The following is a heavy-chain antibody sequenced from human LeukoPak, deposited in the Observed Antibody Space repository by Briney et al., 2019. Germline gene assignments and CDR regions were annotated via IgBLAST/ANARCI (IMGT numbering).Heavy chain of an antibody. D-gene: IGHD3-3*01. J-gene: IGHJ5*02. CDR3: ARVTIFWFDP. Sequence: GGSLRLSCAASGFTFSSFSMNWLRQAPGKGLEWVSYIYSNSDYIHYADSVKGRFTISRDNAKNTLYLQMNSLRAEDTAVYYCARVTIFWFDPWGQGTLVTVSS. CDR2: IYSNSDYI. CDR1: GFTFSSFS. V-gene: IGHV3-21*04.